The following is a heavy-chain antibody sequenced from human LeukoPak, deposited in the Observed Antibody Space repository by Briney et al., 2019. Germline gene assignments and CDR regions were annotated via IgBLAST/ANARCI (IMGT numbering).Heavy chain of an antibody. V-gene: IGHV4-38-2*01. D-gene: IGHD3-9*01. CDR2: IYHSGST. J-gene: IGHJ4*02. Sequence: PSETLSLTCAVSGNSISSGYYWGWIRQPPGKGLEWIGSIYHSGSTYYNPSLKSRVTISVDTSKNQFSLKLSSVTAADTAVYYCARVVYDILTGYSSYDYWGQGTLVTVSS. CDR3: ARVVYDILTGYSSYDY. CDR1: GNSISSGYY.